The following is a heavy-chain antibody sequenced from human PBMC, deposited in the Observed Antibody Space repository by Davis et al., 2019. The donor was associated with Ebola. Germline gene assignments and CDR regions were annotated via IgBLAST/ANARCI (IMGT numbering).Heavy chain of an antibody. Sequence: PSETLSLTCTVSGGSISSGGYYWSWIRQPPGKGLEWIGELNHSGSTNYNPSLKSLVTISVDTSKNQFALKLSSVTAADTAVYYCASTVYDFWSGYSQLDYWGQGTLVTVSS. CDR3: ASTVYDFWSGYSQLDY. J-gene: IGHJ4*02. V-gene: IGHV4-61*08. CDR2: LNHSGST. D-gene: IGHD3-3*01. CDR1: GGSISSGGYY.